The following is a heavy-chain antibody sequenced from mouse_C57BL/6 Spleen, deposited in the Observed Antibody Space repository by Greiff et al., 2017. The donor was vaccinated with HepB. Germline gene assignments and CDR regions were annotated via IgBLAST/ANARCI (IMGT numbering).Heavy chain of an antibody. D-gene: IGHD2-2*01. V-gene: IGHV1-59*01. Sequence: QVQLQQPGAELVRPGPSVKLSCKASGYTFTSYWMHWVKQRPGQGLEWIGVIDPSDSYTNYNQKFKGKATLTVDTSSSTAYMQLSSLTSEDSAVYYCARGVTTRAMDYWGQGTSVTVSS. CDR2: IDPSDSYT. CDR1: GYTFTSYW. CDR3: ARGVTTRAMDY. J-gene: IGHJ4*01.